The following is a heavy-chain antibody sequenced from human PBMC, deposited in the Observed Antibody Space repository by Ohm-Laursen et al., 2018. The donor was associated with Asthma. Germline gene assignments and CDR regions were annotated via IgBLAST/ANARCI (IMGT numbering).Heavy chain of an antibody. D-gene: IGHD3-22*01. CDR3: ARGSFYYESTGYYFFDH. V-gene: IGHV4-31*03. J-gene: IGHJ4*02. CDR2: IYFSGFT. Sequence: SLTLSFSSSVFGFSISSGNYFCRCLRQHLGKVLVLFGYIYFSGFTYSNPSLITRVTISVDTSKNQFSLKLTSVTAADTAVYYFARGSFYYESTGYYFFDHWGQGALVTVSS. CDR1: GFSISSGNYF.